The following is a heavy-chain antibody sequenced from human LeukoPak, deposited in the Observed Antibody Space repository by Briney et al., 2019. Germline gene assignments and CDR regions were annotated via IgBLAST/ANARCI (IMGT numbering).Heavy chain of an antibody. J-gene: IGHJ3*02. D-gene: IGHD3-16*01. V-gene: IGHV1-18*01. CDR2: ISGSSSNT. Sequence: SVKVSCKAYGYTFMSHGISWVRQAPGQGLEWMGWISGSSSNTNYAQRLQGRVTMTTDTSTTTAYMELRSLRSDDTAVYYCARATGTWGHDGFDIWGQGTMVTVSS. CDR1: GYTFMSHG. CDR3: ARATGTWGHDGFDI.